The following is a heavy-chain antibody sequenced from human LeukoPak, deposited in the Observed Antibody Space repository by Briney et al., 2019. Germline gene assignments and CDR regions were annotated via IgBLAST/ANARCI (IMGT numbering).Heavy chain of an antibody. CDR1: GGSISSSSYY. D-gene: IGHD5-18*01. Sequence: SETLSITCTVSGGSISSSSYYWGWIRQPPGKGLEWIGSIYYSGSTYYNPSLKSRVTISVDTSKNQFSLKLSSVTAADTAVYYCARVRVDTAMVFDYWGQGTLVTVSS. CDR3: ARVRVDTAMVFDY. CDR2: IYYSGST. J-gene: IGHJ4*02. V-gene: IGHV4-39*07.